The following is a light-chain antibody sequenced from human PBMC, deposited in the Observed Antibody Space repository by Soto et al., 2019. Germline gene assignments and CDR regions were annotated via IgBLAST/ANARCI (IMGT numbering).Light chain of an antibody. CDR2: AAS. V-gene: IGKV1-39*01. CDR1: QSISSY. J-gene: IGKJ5*01. Sequence: DIQMTQSPSSLSASLGDRVTITCLASQSISSYLNWYQQKPVKAPKLLIDAASSLQSGVPSRFSGSGSGTDFTLTISSLQPEDFATYYCQQSYSTHITFGQGTRLEIK. CDR3: QQSYSTHIT.